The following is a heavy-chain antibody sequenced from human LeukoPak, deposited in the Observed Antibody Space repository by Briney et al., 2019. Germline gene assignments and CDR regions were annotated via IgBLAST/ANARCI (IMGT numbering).Heavy chain of an antibody. CDR2: IYYSGST. J-gene: IGHJ5*02. CDR1: GGSISSYY. Sequence: PSETLSLTCTVSGGSISSYYWSWIRQPPGKGLEWIGYIYYSGSTNYNPSLKSRVTISVDTSKNQFSLKLSSVTAADTAVYYCARVHYDFWSGYLVTPPVRFDPRGQGTLVTVSS. CDR3: ARVHYDFWSGYLVTPPVRFDP. V-gene: IGHV4-59*01. D-gene: IGHD3-3*01.